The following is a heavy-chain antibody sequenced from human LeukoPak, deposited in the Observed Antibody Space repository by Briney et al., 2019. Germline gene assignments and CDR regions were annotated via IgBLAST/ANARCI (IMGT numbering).Heavy chain of an antibody. J-gene: IGHJ4*02. CDR1: GFTFSSYG. V-gene: IGHV3-21*04. CDR2: ISSSTTYI. CDR3: ARALEGHADY. Sequence: GGSLRLSCAASGFTFSSYGMHWVRQAPGKALERISLISSSTTYIYYADSVKGRFTISRDNSKNTLYLQMNSLRSDDTAVYYWARALEGHADYWGQGTLVTVSS.